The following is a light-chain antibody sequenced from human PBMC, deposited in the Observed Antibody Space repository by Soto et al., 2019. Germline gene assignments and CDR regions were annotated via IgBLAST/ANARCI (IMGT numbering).Light chain of an antibody. Sequence: NFILTQPHSVSESPGKTVTISCTRSSGNIASNYVQWYQQRPGSAPTTVIYEDNQRPSGVPDRFSGSIDSSSNSASLTVSGLKTEDEADYYCQSYDSSNYVVFGGGTKVTVL. CDR1: SGNIASNY. V-gene: IGLV6-57*03. CDR2: EDN. J-gene: IGLJ2*01. CDR3: QSYDSSNYVV.